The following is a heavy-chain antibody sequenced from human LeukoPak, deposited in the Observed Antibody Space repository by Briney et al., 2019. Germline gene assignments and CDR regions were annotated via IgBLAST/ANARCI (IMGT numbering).Heavy chain of an antibody. CDR3: ARRRGYSYGYFDY. CDR1: GGSFNGYY. V-gene: IGHV4-34*01. J-gene: IGHJ4*02. CDR2: INHSGST. Sequence: SETLSLTCAVYGGSFNGYYWSWIRQPPGKGLEWIGEINHSGSTNYNPSLKSRVTISVDTSKNQFSLKLSSVTAADTAVYYCARRRGYSYGYFDYWGQGTLVTVSS. D-gene: IGHD5-18*01.